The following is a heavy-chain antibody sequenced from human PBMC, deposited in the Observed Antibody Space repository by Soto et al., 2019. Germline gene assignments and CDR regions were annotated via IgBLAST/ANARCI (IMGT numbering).Heavy chain of an antibody. CDR3: AKGAMRSFYTLDV. D-gene: IGHD2-2*02. V-gene: IGHV3-23*01. CDR1: VFTFSSYA. J-gene: IGHJ6*02. CDR2: ISSGGSAT. Sequence: GVSLRLSCAASVFTFSSYAMTWVRQAPGKGPEWVSGISSGGSATYHADSVRGRFTISRDNSKNTLYLQMNSLRAEDTAVYYCAKGAMRSFYTLDVWGQGTTVTVSS.